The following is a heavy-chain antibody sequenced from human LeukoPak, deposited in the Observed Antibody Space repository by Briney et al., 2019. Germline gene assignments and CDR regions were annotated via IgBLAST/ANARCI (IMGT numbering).Heavy chain of an antibody. CDR1: GDSISTYY. CDR3: ARDRAAKGWFGELFYPY. V-gene: IGHV4-59*12. D-gene: IGHD3-10*01. CDR2: VYYSGTT. Sequence: PSETLSLTCTVSGDSISTYYWTWIRQPPGEGLEWIGYVYYSGTTNYNPSLKSRVTISVDTSKNHFSLKLTSVTAADTAVYYCARDRAAKGWFGELFYPYWGQGTLVTVSS. J-gene: IGHJ4*02.